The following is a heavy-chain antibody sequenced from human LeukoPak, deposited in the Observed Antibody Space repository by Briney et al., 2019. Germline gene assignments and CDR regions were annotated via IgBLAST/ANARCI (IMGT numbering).Heavy chain of an antibody. Sequence: GRSLRLSCAASGFTFSSYAMHWVRQAPGKGLEWVAVISYDGSNKYYADSVKGRFTISRDNSKNTLYLQMNSLRAEDTAVYYCARWYYYDSSGYYPPGYWGQGTLVTVSS. J-gene: IGHJ4*02. CDR2: ISYDGSNK. V-gene: IGHV3-30-3*01. D-gene: IGHD3-22*01. CDR1: GFTFSSYA. CDR3: ARWYYYDSSGYYPPGY.